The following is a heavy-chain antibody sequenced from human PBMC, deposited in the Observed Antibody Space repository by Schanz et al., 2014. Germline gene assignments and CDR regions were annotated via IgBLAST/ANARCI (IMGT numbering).Heavy chain of an antibody. Sequence: EVQLVESGGGLVQPGGSLRLSCAASGFTFSTYWMHWVRQAPGKGLVWVAHSNSDGTTTTYADSVKGRFTISRDNAENTLDLQMNSLSAEDTAVYYCAKRNHDMQSLPRDYWGQGTLVIVSS. CDR3: AKRNHDMQSLPRDY. CDR2: SNSDGTTT. CDR1: GFTFSTYW. J-gene: IGHJ4*02. D-gene: IGHD3-9*01. V-gene: IGHV3-74*01.